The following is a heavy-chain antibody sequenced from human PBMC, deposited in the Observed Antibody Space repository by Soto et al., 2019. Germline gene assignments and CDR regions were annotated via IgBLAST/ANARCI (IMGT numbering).Heavy chain of an antibody. CDR2: ITGTGST. J-gene: IGHJ4*02. V-gene: IGHV3-48*02. CDR3: VRDSRYGFDY. D-gene: IGHD3-10*01. Sequence: PGGSLRLSCVASGFIFSSYSMNWVRQAPGKGLEWVSYITGTGSTSYADSVKGRFTISRDSAKNSLYLQMNSLRDEDTAVYFCVRDSRYGFDYWGQGALVTVSS. CDR1: GFIFSSYS.